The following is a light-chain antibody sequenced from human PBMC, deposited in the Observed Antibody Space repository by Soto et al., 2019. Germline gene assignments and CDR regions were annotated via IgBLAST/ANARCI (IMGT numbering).Light chain of an antibody. J-gene: IGKJ3*01. CDR3: QQYNNWPFT. CDR2: GAS. Sequence: EIVMTQSPATLSVSPGERATLSCRASQSISSNLAWYQQKPGQAPRLLIYGASTRATGIPATFSGSGSGTAFTLTISSLQSEDFAVYYCQQYNNWPFTFGPGTKVHIK. V-gene: IGKV3-15*01. CDR1: QSISSN.